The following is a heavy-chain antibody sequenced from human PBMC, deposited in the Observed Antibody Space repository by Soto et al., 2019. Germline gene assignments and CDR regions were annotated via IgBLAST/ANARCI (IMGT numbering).Heavy chain of an antibody. V-gene: IGHV4-39*01. Sequence: QLQLQESGPGLVKPSETLSLTCTVSGGSISSSSYYWGWIRQPPGKGLAWIGSIYYSGSTYYNPSLKRRVTIAVDTSKNQFSLKLSSVPAADTAIYYCERPQPTNGGDYWGQGTLVTVSS. D-gene: IGHD4-17*01. J-gene: IGHJ4*02. CDR2: IYYSGST. CDR3: ERPQPTNGGDY. CDR1: GGSISSSSYY.